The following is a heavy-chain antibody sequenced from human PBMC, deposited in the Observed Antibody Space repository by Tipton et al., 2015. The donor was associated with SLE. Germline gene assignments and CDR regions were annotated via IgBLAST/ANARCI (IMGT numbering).Heavy chain of an antibody. V-gene: IGHV4-59*08. CDR3: ARGRSAYYPYWYFDL. CDR2: IGYNGNT. D-gene: IGHD3-3*01. CDR1: DDSISRFY. J-gene: IGHJ2*01. Sequence: TLSLTCSVSDDSISRFYWSWIRQPPGKGLEWIAYIGYNGNTNYNPSLKSRVTISVDTSKKQFSLKLSSVTAADTAVYYCARGRSAYYPYWYFDLWGRGTLVTVSS.